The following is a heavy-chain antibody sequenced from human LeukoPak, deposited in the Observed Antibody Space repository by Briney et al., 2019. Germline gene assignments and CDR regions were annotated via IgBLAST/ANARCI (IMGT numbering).Heavy chain of an antibody. CDR1: GFTVSSNY. CDR2: IYSGGST. Sequence: GGSLRLSCAASGFTVSSNYMSWVRQAPGKGLEWVSVIYSGGSTYYADSVKGRFTISRDNSKNTPYLQMNSLRAEDTAVYYCATSFLDTALFDYWGQGTLVTVSS. CDR3: ATSFLDTALFDY. D-gene: IGHD5-18*01. J-gene: IGHJ4*02. V-gene: IGHV3-66*02.